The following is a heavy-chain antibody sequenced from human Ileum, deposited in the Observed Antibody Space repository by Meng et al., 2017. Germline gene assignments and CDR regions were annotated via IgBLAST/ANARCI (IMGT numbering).Heavy chain of an antibody. D-gene: IGHD3-3*01. V-gene: IGHV6-1*01. Sequence: VQLEQSGPGLVKPRQALSLTCAVSGGSVSSNIAAWNWMRQSPLRGLEWLGRTYYRSKWYSEYAVSVKSRISITPDTSKNQFSLQMNSVTPEDTAVYYCASGSGSLDYWGPGTLVTVSS. CDR1: GGSVSSNIAA. CDR2: TYYRSKWYS. CDR3: ASGSGSLDY. J-gene: IGHJ4*02.